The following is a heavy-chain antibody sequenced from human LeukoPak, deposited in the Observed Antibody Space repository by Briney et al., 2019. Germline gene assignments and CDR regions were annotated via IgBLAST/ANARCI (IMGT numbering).Heavy chain of an antibody. CDR3: ARYPNSFRAVAGLDY. V-gene: IGHV3-21*01. Sequence: GGSLRLSCAASGFTFSSYSMNWVRQAPGKGLEWVSSISRSSSYIYYADSVKGRFTISRDNAKNSLYLQMNRLRAEDTAVYYCARYPNSFRAVAGLDYWGQGTLVTVSS. J-gene: IGHJ4*02. CDR1: GFTFSSYS. D-gene: IGHD6-19*01. CDR2: ISRSSSYI.